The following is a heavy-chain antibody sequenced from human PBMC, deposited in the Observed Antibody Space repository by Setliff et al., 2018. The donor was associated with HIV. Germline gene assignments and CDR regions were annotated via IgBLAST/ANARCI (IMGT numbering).Heavy chain of an antibody. Sequence: PSETLSLTCAVYGGSFSGYYWSWIRQPPGKGLEWIGEINHSGSTNYNPSLKSRVTISVDTSKNQFSLKLSSVTAADTAVYYCARQAWHYDRDGYFIDYWGQGMLVTVSS. V-gene: IGHV4-34*01. CDR2: INHSGST. CDR3: ARQAWHYDRDGYFIDY. CDR1: GGSFSGYY. J-gene: IGHJ4*02. D-gene: IGHD3-22*01.